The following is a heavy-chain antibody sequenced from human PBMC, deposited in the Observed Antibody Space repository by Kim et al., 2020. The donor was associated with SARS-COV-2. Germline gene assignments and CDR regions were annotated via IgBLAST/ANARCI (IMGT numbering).Heavy chain of an antibody. CDR3: AKGYYDSGG. J-gene: IGHJ4*02. Sequence: GGSLRLSCAASGFTFSSFGMHWVRQAPGKGLEWVATISYDGSNEHYIDSVKGRFTISRDNSKNTLYLQMNSLRLEDTAVYYCAKGYYDSGGWGQGTLVTVSS. CDR1: GFTFSSFG. V-gene: IGHV3-30*18. D-gene: IGHD3-22*01. CDR2: ISYDGSNE.